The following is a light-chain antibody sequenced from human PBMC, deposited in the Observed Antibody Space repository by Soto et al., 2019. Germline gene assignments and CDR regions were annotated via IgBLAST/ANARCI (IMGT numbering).Light chain of an antibody. CDR1: QSLLNTTGYNY. J-gene: IGKJ4*01. V-gene: IGKV2-28*01. CDR2: VGS. Sequence: DIVMTQSPLSLSATPGEMASISCRSGQSLLNTTGYNYLDWDLQKPGQSPQLLIYVGSNRASGVPDRFSASGSGTDFTLKISRVEAEDVGVYYGMHGRKAPVTFVGGTKVEIK. CDR3: MHGRKAPVT.